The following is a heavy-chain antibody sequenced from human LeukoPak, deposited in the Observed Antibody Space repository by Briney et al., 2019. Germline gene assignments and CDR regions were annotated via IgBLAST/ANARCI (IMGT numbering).Heavy chain of an antibody. D-gene: IGHD5-18*01. CDR2: IIPIFGTA. Sequence: ASVKVSCKASGGTFSSYAISWVRQAPGQGLGWMGRIIPIFGTANYAQKFQGRVTITTDESTSTAYMELSSLRSEDTAGYYCARDWGGERIQLWYFDYWGQGTLVTVSS. CDR1: GGTFSSYA. CDR3: ARDWGGERIQLWYFDY. V-gene: IGHV1-69*05. J-gene: IGHJ4*02.